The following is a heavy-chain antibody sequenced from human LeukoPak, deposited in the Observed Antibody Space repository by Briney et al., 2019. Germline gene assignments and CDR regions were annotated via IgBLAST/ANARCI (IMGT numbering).Heavy chain of an antibody. D-gene: IGHD5-12*01. J-gene: IGHJ4*02. V-gene: IGHV3-64D*09. CDR1: GFTVSSYA. CDR2: ISSNGGST. CDR3: VKDRSIVATILLY. Sequence: GGSLRLSCSASGFTVSSYAMHWVRQAPGKGLEYVSAISSNGGSTYYADSVKGRFTISRDNSKNTLYLQMSSLRAEDTAVYYCVKDRSIVATILLYWGQGTLVTVSS.